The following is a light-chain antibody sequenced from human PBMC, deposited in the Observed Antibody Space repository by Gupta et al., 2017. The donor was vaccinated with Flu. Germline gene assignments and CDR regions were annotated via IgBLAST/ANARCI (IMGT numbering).Light chain of an antibody. J-gene: IGKJ2*02. CDR3: QERYNHHPSST. CDR1: QNIKGA. V-gene: IGKV1-39*01. CDR2: GTS. Sequence: SLSESGGDRVSITCRAGQNIKGALNWFEQKAREAPQLLIYGTSRLRRGVASRFSGSSGGTEDTLTINSRQPEDYAAYYCQERYNHHPSSTFGQGTKVEIK.